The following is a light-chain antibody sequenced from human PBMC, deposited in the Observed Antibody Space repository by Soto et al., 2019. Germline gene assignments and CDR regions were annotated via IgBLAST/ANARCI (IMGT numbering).Light chain of an antibody. CDR2: EVS. V-gene: IGLV2-14*01. Sequence: QSALTQPASVSGSPGQAITISCTGTGSDVGGYNYVSWYQHHAGIAPKLMISEVSNRPSGVSNRFSGSKSGNTASLTISGLQAEDEADYSCSSYTSSSTLVFGGGSKLTV. CDR1: GSDVGGYNY. J-gene: IGLJ2*01. CDR3: SSYTSSSTLV.